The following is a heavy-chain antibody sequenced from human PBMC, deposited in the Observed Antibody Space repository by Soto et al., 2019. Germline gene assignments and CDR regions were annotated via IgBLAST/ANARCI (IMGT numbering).Heavy chain of an antibody. CDR2: IYTGGNT. Sequence: EVQLVHTGGGLIQPGGSLRLSCAASGFTVTSYYMSWFRQAPGKGLEWDSLIYTGGNTNYADSVKGRFTISRDNSKNTLYLQMNILRAEDTAVYYCARDYYYGSGNYYRADYYHYGMDVWGQGTTVTVSS. J-gene: IGHJ6*02. D-gene: IGHD3-10*01. CDR3: ARDYYYGSGNYYRADYYHYGMDV. V-gene: IGHV3-53*02. CDR1: GFTVTSYY.